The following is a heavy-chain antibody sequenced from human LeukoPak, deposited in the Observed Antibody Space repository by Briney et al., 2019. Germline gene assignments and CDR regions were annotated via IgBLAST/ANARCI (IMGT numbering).Heavy chain of an antibody. CDR2: ISASGGST. CDR1: VFTFGDYA. Sequence: EGSLRLSCAASVFTFGDYAMTWVRQAPEKGLEWVSTISASGGSTYYADSVKGRFTISRDNSKNTLYLQISSLRAEDTAVYFCAKELPSLIYYYMEVWGQGTTVTVSS. V-gene: IGHV3-23*01. J-gene: IGHJ6*03. CDR3: AKELPSLIYYYMEV.